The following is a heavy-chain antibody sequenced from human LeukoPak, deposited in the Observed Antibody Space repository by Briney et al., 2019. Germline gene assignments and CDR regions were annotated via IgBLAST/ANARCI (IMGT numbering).Heavy chain of an antibody. CDR1: GFLFGSHA. V-gene: IGHV3-23*01. Sequence: GGSLRLSCAASGFLFGSHAMSWVRQAPGKGLEWVSGISGSSESTYSADSVKGRFTNSRGNSKNTLFLQMNSLRPEDTAVYFCARDPGGYFDYWGQGTLVTVSS. CDR2: ISGSSEST. D-gene: IGHD3-10*01. CDR3: ARDPGGYFDY. J-gene: IGHJ4*02.